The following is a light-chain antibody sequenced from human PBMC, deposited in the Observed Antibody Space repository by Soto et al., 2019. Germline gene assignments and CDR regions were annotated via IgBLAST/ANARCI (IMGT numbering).Light chain of an antibody. J-gene: IGKJ5*01. CDR3: QQRNAWPPVT. CDR1: QSVKSY. V-gene: IGKV3-15*01. Sequence: EIVMTQSPANLYVSPGERATLSCRASQSVKSYLAWYQQKPGQAPRVLIYGASTRATGIPARFSGSGSGTDFTLTISSLEPEDSAVYYCQQRNAWPPVTFGQGTRLEIK. CDR2: GAS.